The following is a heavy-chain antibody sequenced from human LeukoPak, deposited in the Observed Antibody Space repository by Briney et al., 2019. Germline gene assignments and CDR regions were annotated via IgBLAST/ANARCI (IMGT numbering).Heavy chain of an antibody. CDR2: IYSGGST. CDR1: GLTVSSNY. V-gene: IGHV3-53*01. D-gene: IGHD4-17*01. Sequence: GGSLRLSCAASGLTVSSNYMSWVRQAPGKGLEWVSVIYSGGSTYYADSVKGRFTISRDNSKNTLYLQMNSLRAEDTAVYYCARAKLHDYGDYLDYWGQGTLVTVSS. J-gene: IGHJ4*02. CDR3: ARAKLHDYGDYLDY.